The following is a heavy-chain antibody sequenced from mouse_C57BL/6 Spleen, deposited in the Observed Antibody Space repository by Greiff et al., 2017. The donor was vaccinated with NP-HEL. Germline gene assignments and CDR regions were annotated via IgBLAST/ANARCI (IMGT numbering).Heavy chain of an antibody. J-gene: IGHJ4*01. CDR1: GFTFSDYG. Sequence: VQLKESGGGLVKPGGSLKLSCAASGFTFSDYGMHWVRQAPEKGLEWVAYISSGSSTIYYADTVKGRFTISRDNAKNTLFLQMTSLRSEDTAMYYCARPIYYGYHLSAMDYWGQGTSVTVSS. CDR2: ISSGSSTI. D-gene: IGHD2-2*01. V-gene: IGHV5-17*01. CDR3: ARPIYYGYHLSAMDY.